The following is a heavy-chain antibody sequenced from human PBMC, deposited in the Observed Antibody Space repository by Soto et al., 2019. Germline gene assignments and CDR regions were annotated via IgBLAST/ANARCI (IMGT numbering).Heavy chain of an antibody. CDR2: ISYDGSNK. J-gene: IGHJ4*02. D-gene: IGHD1-26*01. Sequence: GSLRLSCAASGLTFSSYGMHWVRQAPGKGLEWVAVISYDGSNKYYADSVKGRFTISRDNSKNTLYLQMNSLRAEDTAVYYCARSAGSSTRDYFDYWGQGTLVTVSS. V-gene: IGHV3-30*03. CDR3: ARSAGSSTRDYFDY. CDR1: GLTFSSYG.